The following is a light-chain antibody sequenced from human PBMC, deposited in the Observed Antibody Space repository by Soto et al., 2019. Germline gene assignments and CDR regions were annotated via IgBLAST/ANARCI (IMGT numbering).Light chain of an antibody. CDR3: QQYASSPWT. J-gene: IGKJ1*01. Sequence: EIVLTQYKGSLSLSPGERATLSCRASQSVKNNYLAWFQQKGGQAPRLLIYAASSRPTGIPDRFSGTGSGTDFTLTISGLEPGDFAVYFCQQYASSPWTFGQGTKVDI. CDR1: QSVKNNY. CDR2: AAS. V-gene: IGKV3-20*01.